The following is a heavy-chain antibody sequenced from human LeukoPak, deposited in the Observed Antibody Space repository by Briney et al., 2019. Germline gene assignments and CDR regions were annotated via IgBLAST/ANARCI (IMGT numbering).Heavy chain of an antibody. CDR2: ISYSGTT. Sequence: KSSETLSLTCTVSGGSISSYYWSWIRQPPGKGLEWIGYISYSGTTNYNPSLKSRVTISVDTSKNQFSLRVSSVTAADTAVYYRARAEYFYDSSSFDYWGQGTLVTVSS. J-gene: IGHJ4*02. V-gene: IGHV4-59*01. CDR3: ARAEYFYDSSSFDY. CDR1: GGSISSYY. D-gene: IGHD3-22*01.